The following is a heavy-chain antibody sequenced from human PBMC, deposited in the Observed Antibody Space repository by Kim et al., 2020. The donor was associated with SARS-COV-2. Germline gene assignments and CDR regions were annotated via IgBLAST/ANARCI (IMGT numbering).Heavy chain of an antibody. J-gene: IGHJ6*02. CDR1: GGSISSYY. CDR3: AREPYYYDSSGYWYYGMDV. D-gene: IGHD3-22*01. V-gene: IGHV4-4*07. CDR2: IYTSGST. Sequence: SETLSLTCTVSGGSISSYYWSWIRQPAGKGLEWIGRIYTSGSTNYNPSLKSRVTMSVDTSKNQFSLKLSSVTAADTAVYYCAREPYYYDSSGYWYYGMDVWGQGTTVTVSS.